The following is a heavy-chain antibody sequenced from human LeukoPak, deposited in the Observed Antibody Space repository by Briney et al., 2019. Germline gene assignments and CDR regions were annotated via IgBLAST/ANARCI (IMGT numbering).Heavy chain of an antibody. V-gene: IGHV1-8*03. CDR3: ARGRRAHPVDY. CDR1: GYTFTSYD. Sequence: ASVKVSCKASGYTFTSYDINWVRQATGQGLEWMGWMNPNSGNTGYAQKFQGRVTITRNTSMSTAYMELSSLRSEDTAVYYCARGRRAHPVDYWGQGTLVTVSS. J-gene: IGHJ4*02. CDR2: MNPNSGNT.